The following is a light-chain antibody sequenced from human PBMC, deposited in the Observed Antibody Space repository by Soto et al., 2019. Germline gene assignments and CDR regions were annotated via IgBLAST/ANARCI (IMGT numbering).Light chain of an antibody. V-gene: IGKV3-20*01. CDR3: QQYDSSPSWT. CDR1: QSVYTY. J-gene: IGKJ1*01. Sequence: EVILTQSPATVSLSPGERATLSCTASQSVYTYLAWYQQKPGQAPRLHIYGASTRATGIPDRFSGSGSGTDFTLTISRLEPEDFAVYYCQQYDSSPSWTFGQGTKVDIK. CDR2: GAS.